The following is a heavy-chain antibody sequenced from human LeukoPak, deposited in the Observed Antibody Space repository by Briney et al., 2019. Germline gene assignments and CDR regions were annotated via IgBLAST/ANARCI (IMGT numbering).Heavy chain of an antibody. CDR3: ARTTYYSDSSALDY. Sequence: SETLSLTCTVSGDSISSGTYYWGWIRQPPGKGLEWIGIVFDSGSTDYNPALKSRVTISVDTSKNQFSLKVSSVTAADTAVYYCARTTYYSDSSALDYWGQGTLVTVSS. CDR1: GDSISSGTYY. J-gene: IGHJ4*02. CDR2: VFDSGST. V-gene: IGHV4-39*07. D-gene: IGHD3-22*01.